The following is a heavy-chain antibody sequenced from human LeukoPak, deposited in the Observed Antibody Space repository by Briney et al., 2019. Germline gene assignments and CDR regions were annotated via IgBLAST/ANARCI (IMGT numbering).Heavy chain of an antibody. CDR2: ISSSSSTI. V-gene: IGHV3-48*01. Sequence: GGSLRLSCAASGFTFSSYSMNWVRQAPGKGLEWVSHISSSSSTIYYADSVKGRFTISRDNAKNSLYLQMNSLRTEDTAVHYCAREGYYYGSGSPAMDVWGKGTTVTVSS. CDR3: AREGYYYGSGSPAMDV. D-gene: IGHD3-10*01. J-gene: IGHJ6*03. CDR1: GFTFSSYS.